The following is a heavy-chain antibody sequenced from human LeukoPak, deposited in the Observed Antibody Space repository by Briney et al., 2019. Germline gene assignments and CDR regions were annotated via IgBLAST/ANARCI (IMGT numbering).Heavy chain of an antibody. Sequence: GGSLRLSCAASGFTFSNYWMSWVRQAPGKGLEWVANINQQGSENYYVDSVRGRFTISRDNAQNSVFLQMNSLRAEDTAVYYCARATYYDSSGYWGYYFDHWGQGTLVTVSS. CDR3: ARATYYDSSGYWGYYFDH. CDR2: INQQGSEN. J-gene: IGHJ4*02. CDR1: GFTFSNYW. V-gene: IGHV3-7*01. D-gene: IGHD3-22*01.